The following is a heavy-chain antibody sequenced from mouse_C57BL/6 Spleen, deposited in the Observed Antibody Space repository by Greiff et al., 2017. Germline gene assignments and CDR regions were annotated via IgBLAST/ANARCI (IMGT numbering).Heavy chain of an antibody. V-gene: IGHV1-22*01. CDR1: GYTFTDYN. D-gene: IGHD2-3*01. J-gene: IGHJ4*01. Sequence: VQLQESGPELVKPGASVKMSCKASGYTFTDYNMHWVKQSPGKSLEWIGYINPNNGGTSYNQKFKGKATLTVNKSSSTAYMELRSLTSEDSAVYYGARWDGYYQPVYAMDYWGQGTSVTVSS. CDR3: ARWDGYYQPVYAMDY. CDR2: INPNNGGT.